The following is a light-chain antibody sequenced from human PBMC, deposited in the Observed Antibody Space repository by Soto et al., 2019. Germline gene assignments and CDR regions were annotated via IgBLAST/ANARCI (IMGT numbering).Light chain of an antibody. CDR2: AAS. J-gene: IGKJ1*01. V-gene: IGKV1-6*01. CDR3: LQDYNYPPT. Sequence: AIQMTQSPSSLSASVGDRVTITCRASQGIRNDLGWYQQKPGKAPKLLIYAASSLQSGVPSRFSGSGSGTDFTLTISSLQPEEFATYYYLQDYNYPPTFGQGTKVEIK. CDR1: QGIRND.